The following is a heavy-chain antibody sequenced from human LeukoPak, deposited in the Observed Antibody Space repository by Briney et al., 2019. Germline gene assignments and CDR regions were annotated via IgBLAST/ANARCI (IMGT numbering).Heavy chain of an antibody. CDR1: GGSIRSFY. CDR3: ARDPQEVGATGPYFDY. J-gene: IGHJ4*02. Sequence: PSETLSLTCTVSGGSIRSFYWSWIRQPAGKGLEWIGHIYTSGSTRYNPSLKSRVTMSVDTSKNQFSLKLSSVTAADTAVYYCARDPQEVGATGPYFDYWGQGTLVTVSS. V-gene: IGHV4-4*07. CDR2: IYTSGST. D-gene: IGHD1-26*01.